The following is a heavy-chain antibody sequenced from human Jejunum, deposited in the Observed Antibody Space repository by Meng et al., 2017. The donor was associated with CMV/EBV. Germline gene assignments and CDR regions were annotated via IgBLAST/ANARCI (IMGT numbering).Heavy chain of an antibody. CDR1: GFTFNIND. V-gene: IGHV3-23*03. CDR3: AKRGGNLYFDY. CDR2: VYSALYTGTTYT. Sequence: SGFTFNINDRNWVSQAQGKGLEWVSLVYSALYTGTTYTKYADSVKGRFTVSRDDSKNTLFLQMNSLRAEDTAVYYCAKRGGNLYFDYWGQGTLVTVSS. D-gene: IGHD1-26*01. J-gene: IGHJ4*02.